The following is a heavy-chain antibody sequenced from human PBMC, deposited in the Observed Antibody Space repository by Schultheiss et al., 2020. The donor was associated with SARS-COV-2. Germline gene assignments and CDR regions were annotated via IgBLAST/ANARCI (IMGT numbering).Heavy chain of an antibody. Sequence: GGSLRLSCKGSGYSFTSYWIGWVRQMPGKGLEWMGIIYPGDSDTRYSPSFQGQVTISADKSISTAYLQWSSLKASDTAMYYCASNWNDVPNNYYGMDVWGQGTTVTVSS. D-gene: IGHD1-1*01. CDR2: IYPGDSDT. J-gene: IGHJ6*02. CDR1: GYSFTSYW. CDR3: ASNWNDVPNNYYGMDV. V-gene: IGHV5-51*01.